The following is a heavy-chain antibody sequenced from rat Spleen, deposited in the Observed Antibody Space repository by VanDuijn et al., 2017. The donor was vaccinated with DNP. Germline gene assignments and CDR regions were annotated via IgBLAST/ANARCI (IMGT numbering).Heavy chain of an antibody. V-gene: IGHV2-1*01. CDR3: TRGYAL. Sequence: QVQLKESGPGLVQPSQTLSLTCTVSGFSLTNFDVHWVRQPPGKGLEWMGGIWRDGGTDYNSALKSRLSISRDTSKSQVFLKMNSLQTDDTAIYFCTRGYALWGQGVMVTVSS. J-gene: IGHJ2*01. CDR2: IWRDGGT. CDR1: GFSLTNFD. D-gene: IGHD2-2*01.